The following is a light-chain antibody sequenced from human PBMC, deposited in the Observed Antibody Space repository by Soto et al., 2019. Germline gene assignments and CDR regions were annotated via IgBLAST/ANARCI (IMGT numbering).Light chain of an antibody. V-gene: IGKV3-15*01. Sequence: EIVMTQSPATLSVSPGERATLSCRASQSVSSNLAWYQQQPGQAPRLLIYGASTRATGIPARFSGSGSGTEFTLTISSLQSEDFSVYYCQQYNNWLSTFGQGTKVEIK. J-gene: IGKJ1*01. CDR2: GAS. CDR3: QQYNNWLST. CDR1: QSVSSN.